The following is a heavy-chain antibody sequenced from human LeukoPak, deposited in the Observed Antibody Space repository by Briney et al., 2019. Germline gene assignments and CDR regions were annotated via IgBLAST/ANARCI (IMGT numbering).Heavy chain of an antibody. CDR1: GFTFDDYA. CDR2: ISWNSGSI. Sequence: HPGGSLRLSCAASGFTFDDYAMPWVRQAPGKGLEWVSGISWNSGSIGYADSVKGRFTISRDNAKNSLYLQMNSLRAEDTALYYCAKGIGGTRGFYGMDAWGQGTTVTVSS. J-gene: IGHJ6*02. CDR3: AKGIGGTRGFYGMDA. V-gene: IGHV3-9*01. D-gene: IGHD3-16*01.